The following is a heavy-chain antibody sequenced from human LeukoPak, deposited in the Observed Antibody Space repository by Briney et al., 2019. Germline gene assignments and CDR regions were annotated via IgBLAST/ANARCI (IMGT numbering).Heavy chain of an antibody. V-gene: IGHV3-15*01. CDR1: GFTFSNAW. CDR2: IKSKTDGGTI. D-gene: IGHD6-19*01. Sequence: GGSLRLSCAASGFTFSNAWMSWVRQAPGKGLEWVGRIKSKTDGGTIDYAAPVKGRFTISRVDSKNTLYLQMNSLKTEDTAVYYCTTLPWQWPRYFFDYWGQGTLVTVSS. CDR3: TTLPWQWPRYFFDY. J-gene: IGHJ4*02.